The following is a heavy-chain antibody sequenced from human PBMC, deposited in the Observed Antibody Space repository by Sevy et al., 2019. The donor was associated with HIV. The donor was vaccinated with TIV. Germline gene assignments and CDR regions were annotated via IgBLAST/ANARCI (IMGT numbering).Heavy chain of an antibody. J-gene: IGHJ6*02. CDR3: TGGAPYPMDV. CDR2: IRSKAYNFAK. V-gene: IGHV3-73*01. D-gene: IGHD3-10*01. CDR1: GFAFSGST. Sequence: GGSLRLSCAASGFAFSGSTVHWVRQASGKGLEWVGRIRSKAYNFAKTYAASLKCRFTISSDDSKNTAYLQLNGLKTEDTAVYYCTGGAPYPMDVWGQGTTVTVSS.